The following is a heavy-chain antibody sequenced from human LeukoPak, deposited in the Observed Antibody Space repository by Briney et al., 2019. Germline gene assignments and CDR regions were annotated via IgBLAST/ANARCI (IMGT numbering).Heavy chain of an antibody. CDR2: IIPILGIA. CDR3: ARDGDYSNFDFDY. J-gene: IGHJ4*02. Sequence: ASVKVSCKASGGTFSSYTISWVRQAPGQGLEWMGRIIPILGIANYAQKFQGRVTITADKSTSTAYMELSSLRSEDTAVYYCARDGDYSNFDFDYWGQGTLVTVSS. V-gene: IGHV1-69*04. D-gene: IGHD4-11*01. CDR1: GGTFSSYT.